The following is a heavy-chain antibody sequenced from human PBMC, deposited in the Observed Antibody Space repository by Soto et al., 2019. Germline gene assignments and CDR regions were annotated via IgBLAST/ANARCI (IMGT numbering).Heavy chain of an antibody. Sequence: SETLSLTCTVSGCSISSHYWSWIRQPPGKGLEWIGYVYYSGSTNYNPSLKSRVTISVDTSKNQFSLKLSSVTAADTAVYYCAKVWGENGYCTRTSCLYYFDYWGQGTLVTVSS. CDR1: GCSISSHY. D-gene: IGHD2-2*03. V-gene: IGHV4-59*11. J-gene: IGHJ4*02. CDR2: VYYSGST. CDR3: AKVWGENGYCTRTSCLYYFDY.